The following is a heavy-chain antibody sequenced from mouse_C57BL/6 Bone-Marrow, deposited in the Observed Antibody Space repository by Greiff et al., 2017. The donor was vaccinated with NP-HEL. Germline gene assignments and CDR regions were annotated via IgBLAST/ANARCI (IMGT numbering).Heavy chain of an antibody. CDR1: GYTFTDYY. CDR2: IYPGSGNT. CDR3: ASFITTVVAGDD. J-gene: IGHJ2*01. V-gene: IGHV1-76*01. D-gene: IGHD1-1*01. Sequence: QVQLQQSGAELVRPGASVTLSCKASGYTFTDYYINWVKQRPGQGLEWIARIYPGSGNTYYNAKFKGKATLTAEKSSSTAYMQLSSLTSEDSAVYFCASFITTVVAGDDWGQGTTLTVSS.